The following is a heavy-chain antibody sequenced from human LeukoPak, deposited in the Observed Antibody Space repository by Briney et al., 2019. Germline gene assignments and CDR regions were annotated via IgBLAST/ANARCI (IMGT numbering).Heavy chain of an antibody. Sequence: GGSLRLSCAASGFTFSDHYMSWIRQAPGKGLEWVSYISSSGSTIYYADSVKGRFTISRDNAKNSLYLQMNSLRAEDTAVYYCAMDSIAVAATYDYWGQGTLVTVSS. CDR2: ISSSGSTI. CDR1: GFTFSDHY. D-gene: IGHD6-19*01. V-gene: IGHV3-11*01. CDR3: AMDSIAVAATYDY. J-gene: IGHJ4*02.